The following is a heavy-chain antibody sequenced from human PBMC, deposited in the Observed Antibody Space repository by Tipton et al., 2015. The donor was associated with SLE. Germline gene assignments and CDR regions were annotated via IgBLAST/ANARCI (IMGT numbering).Heavy chain of an antibody. CDR1: GESFNTYY. CDR3: VRWNFVTMTGGFDI. J-gene: IGHJ3*02. Sequence: GLVKPSETLSLTCAVYGESFNTYYWTWIRQPPGKGLEWIGEINENGNTNFSPSLKNRVTMSVDTSKNQFSLSLYSVTAADTAVYYCVRWNFVTMTGGFDIWGQGTTFTVSS. V-gene: IGHV4-34*01. D-gene: IGHD1-7*01. CDR2: INENGNT.